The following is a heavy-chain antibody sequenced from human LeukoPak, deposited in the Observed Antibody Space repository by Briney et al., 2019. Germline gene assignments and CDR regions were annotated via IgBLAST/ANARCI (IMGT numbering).Heavy chain of an antibody. D-gene: IGHD4-17*01. CDR1: GFTFSDYY. CDR2: ISSSGSTI. CDR3: ARVASYGVKTIDY. J-gene: IGHJ4*02. V-gene: IGHV3-11*04. Sequence: GGSLRLSCAASGFTFSDYYMSWIRQAPGKGLEWVSYISSSGSTIYYADSVKGRFTISRDNAKNSLYPQMNSLRAEDTAVYYCARVASYGVKTIDYWGQGTLVTVSS.